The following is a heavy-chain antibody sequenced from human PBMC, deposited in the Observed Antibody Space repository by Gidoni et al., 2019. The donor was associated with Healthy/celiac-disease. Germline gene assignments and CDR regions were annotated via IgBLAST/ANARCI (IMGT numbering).Heavy chain of an antibody. J-gene: IGHJ4*02. Sequence: EVQLLESGGGLVQPGGSLRLSSAASGFTFSSYSMSWVRQAPGKGLAWVSVISGSGGSTYYADSVKGRFTISRDYYRNTLYLQMNSLGADDTAVYYCAKAAGFSDSRTFDYWGQGTLVTVSS. CDR2: ISGSGGST. D-gene: IGHD6-13*01. CDR3: AKAAGFSDSRTFDY. CDR1: GFTFSSYS. V-gene: IGHV3-23*01.